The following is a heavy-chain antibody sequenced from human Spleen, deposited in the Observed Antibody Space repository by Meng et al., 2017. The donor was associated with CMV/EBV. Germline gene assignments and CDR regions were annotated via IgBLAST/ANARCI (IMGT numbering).Heavy chain of an antibody. CDR2: INPHSGGT. CDR3: AKRGEDIVAAGTFDD. Sequence: SGYIFTGYYIHWVRQAPGQGLEWMGWINPHSGGTNYAQKFQGRVTMTRHTSISTAYMELSRLKSDDTAVYYCAKRGEDIVAAGTFDDWGQGTLVTVSS. CDR1: GYIFTGYY. D-gene: IGHD6-13*01. V-gene: IGHV1-2*02. J-gene: IGHJ4*02.